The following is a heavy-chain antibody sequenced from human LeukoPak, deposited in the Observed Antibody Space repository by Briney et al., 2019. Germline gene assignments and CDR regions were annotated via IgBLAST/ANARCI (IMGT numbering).Heavy chain of an antibody. J-gene: IGHJ4*02. CDR1: GFTVSSDY. CDR2: LYSSGTT. D-gene: IGHD3-9*01. Sequence: GGSLRLSCAASGFTVSSDYMTWVRQAPGRGLEWVSVLYSSGTTVYADSVKGRFIISRDNSKNTLYLQMNSLRAEDTAIYYCARWIYDILTGYPSFDYWGQGTLVTVSS. CDR3: ARWIYDILTGYPSFDY. V-gene: IGHV3-66*01.